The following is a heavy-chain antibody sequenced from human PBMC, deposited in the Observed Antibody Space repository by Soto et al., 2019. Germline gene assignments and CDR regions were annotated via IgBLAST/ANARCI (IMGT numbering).Heavy chain of an antibody. CDR1: GYTFTSYA. V-gene: IGHV1-3*01. CDR2: INAGNGNT. Sequence: QVQLVQSGAEVKKPGASVKVSCKASGYTFTSYAMHWVRQAPGQRLEWMGWINAGNGNTKYSQKFQGRVTITRDTSASTAYMELSSLRSEDTAVYYCARDDDDSNDPYYYYGMDVWGQGTTVTVSS. J-gene: IGHJ6*02. CDR3: ARDDDDSNDPYYYYGMDV. D-gene: IGHD4-4*01.